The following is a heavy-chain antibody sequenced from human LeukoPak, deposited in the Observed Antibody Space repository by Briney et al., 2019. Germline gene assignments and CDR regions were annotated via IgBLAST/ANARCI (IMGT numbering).Heavy chain of an antibody. CDR1: GFTFSSFA. CDR3: AKGLGPSGSGSYHFDY. V-gene: IGHV3-23*01. Sequence: PGGSLRLSCAASGFTFSSFAMSWVRQAPGKGLEWVSTISGSGGRTYYADSVKGRFIISRDTSKSKLYMQMNSLRAEDTAEYYCAKGLGPSGSGSYHFDYWGQGTLVTVST. D-gene: IGHD3-10*01. CDR2: ISGSGGRT. J-gene: IGHJ4*02.